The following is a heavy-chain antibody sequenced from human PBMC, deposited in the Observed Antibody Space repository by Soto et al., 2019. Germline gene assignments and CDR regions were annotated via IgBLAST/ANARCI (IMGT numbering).Heavy chain of an antibody. CDR1: GFTFSSYG. CDR3: AKDQGYDFWSGYPRDDMDV. V-gene: IGHV3-30*18. CDR2: ISYDGSNK. J-gene: IGHJ6*02. D-gene: IGHD3-3*01. Sequence: QVQLVESGGGVVQPGRSLRLSCAASGFTFSSYGMHWVRQAPGKGLEWVAVISYDGSNKYYADSVKGRFTISRDNSKNTLYLQMNSLRAEDTAVYYCAKDQGYDFWSGYPRDDMDVWGQGTTVTVSS.